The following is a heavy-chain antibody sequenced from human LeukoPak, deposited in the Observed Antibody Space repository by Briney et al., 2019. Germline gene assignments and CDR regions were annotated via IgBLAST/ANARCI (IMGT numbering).Heavy chain of an antibody. J-gene: IGHJ3*02. CDR1: GFTFSSYS. D-gene: IGHD3-22*01. V-gene: IGHV3-21*04. CDR3: ARAPAHYYDSSGYYLDAFDI. CDR2: ISSSSSYI. Sequence: GGSLRLSCAASGFTFSSYSMNWVRQAPGKGLEWVSSISSSSSYIYYADSVKGRFTISRDNAKNSLYLQMNSLRAEDTAVYYCARAPAHYYDSSGYYLDAFDIWGQGTMVTVSS.